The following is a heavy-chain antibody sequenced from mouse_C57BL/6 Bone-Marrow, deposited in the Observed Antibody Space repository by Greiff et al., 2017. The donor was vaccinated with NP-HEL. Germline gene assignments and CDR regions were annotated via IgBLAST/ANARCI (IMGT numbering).Heavy chain of an antibody. D-gene: IGHD1-1*01. CDR3: VTTVVAADY. CDR1: GYTFTSYW. V-gene: IGHV1-69*01. CDR2: IDPSDSYT. Sequence: QVQLKQPGAELVMPGASVKLSCKASGYTFTSYWMHWVKQRPGQGLEWIGEIDPSDSYTNYNQKFKGKSTLTVDKSSSTAYMQLSSLTSEDSAVYYCVTTVVAADYWGQGTTLTVSS. J-gene: IGHJ2*01.